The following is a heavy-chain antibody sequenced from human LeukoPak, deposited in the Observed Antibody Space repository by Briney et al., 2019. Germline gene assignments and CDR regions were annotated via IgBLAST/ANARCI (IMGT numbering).Heavy chain of an antibody. D-gene: IGHD4-23*01. CDR1: GGSISSYY. CDR2: IYYSGST. CDR3: ARLRGYSGYGDYGGNSGVFDY. J-gene: IGHJ4*02. Sequence: SETLSLTCTVSGGSISSYYRSWIRQPPGKGLEWIGYIYYSGSTNYNPSLKSRVTISVDTSKNQFSLKLSSVTAADTAVYYCARLRGYSGYGDYGGNSGVFDYWGQGTLVTVSS. V-gene: IGHV4-59*08.